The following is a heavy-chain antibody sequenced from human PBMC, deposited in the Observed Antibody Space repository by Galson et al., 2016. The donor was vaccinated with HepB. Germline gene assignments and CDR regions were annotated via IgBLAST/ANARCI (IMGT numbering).Heavy chain of an antibody. Sequence: SLRLSCAASGLTVSSNYMGWVRQAPGKGLEWVSIIYSGGSTYYADSVKGRFTISRDNSKNTLYLQMNSLRAEDTAVYYCVCRRKWFGELSDYWGQGTLVTGSS. V-gene: IGHV3-53*01. CDR1: GLTVSSNY. J-gene: IGHJ4*02. D-gene: IGHD3-10*01. CDR3: VCRRKWFGELSDY. CDR2: IYSGGST.